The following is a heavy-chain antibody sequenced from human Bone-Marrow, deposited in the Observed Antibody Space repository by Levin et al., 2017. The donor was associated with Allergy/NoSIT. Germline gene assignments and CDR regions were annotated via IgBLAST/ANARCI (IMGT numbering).Heavy chain of an antibody. CDR3: ASARYGDDGWDC. Sequence: GGSLRLSCAASGFTFSTYNMNWVRQAPGKGLEWVSSVSGYSTFKYYADSVRGRFTISRDNAQNSLYLQMNSLRAEDTGVYYCASARYGDDGWDCWGQGSLVTVSS. CDR2: VSGYSTFK. D-gene: IGHD4-17*01. J-gene: IGHJ4*02. CDR1: GFTFSTYN. V-gene: IGHV3-21*01.